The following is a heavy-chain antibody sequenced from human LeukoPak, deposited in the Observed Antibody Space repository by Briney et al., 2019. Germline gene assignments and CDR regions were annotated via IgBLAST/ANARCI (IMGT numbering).Heavy chain of an antibody. Sequence: GGSPRLSCAASGFTFSDYYMSWIRQAPGKGLEWVSYISSSGSTIYYADSVKGRFTISRDNAKNSLYLQMNSLRAEDTAVYYCARSRLGIVGATDAFDIWGQGTMVTVSS. CDR2: ISSSGSTI. V-gene: IGHV3-11*01. CDR3: ARSRLGIVGATDAFDI. D-gene: IGHD1-26*01. J-gene: IGHJ3*02. CDR1: GFTFSDYY.